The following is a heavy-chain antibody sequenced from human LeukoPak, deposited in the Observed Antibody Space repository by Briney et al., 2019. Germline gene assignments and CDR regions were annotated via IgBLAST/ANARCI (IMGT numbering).Heavy chain of an antibody. CDR1: RPSSTTKC. J-gene: IGHJ4*02. CDR2: ITSDASST. D-gene: IGHD1-26*01. Sequence: AGSLRPSSPPARPSSTTKCTHCVSQAPGKGLEWVSLITSDASSTTYGGSVRGRFTISRDNAKNTLYLQMNCLRAEDTAVYYCGGNVSYSGYYWGQGTLVTVSS. CDR3: GGNVSYSGYY. V-gene: IGHV3-74*01.